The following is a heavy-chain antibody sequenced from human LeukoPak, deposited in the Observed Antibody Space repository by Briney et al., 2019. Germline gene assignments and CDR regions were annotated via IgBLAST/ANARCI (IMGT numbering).Heavy chain of an antibody. CDR1: GYTLTSYG. CDR2: IRAYNGNT. V-gene: IGHV1-18*01. Sequence: ASVKVSCKASGYTLTSYGISWVRQAPGQGLEWMGWIRAYNGNTNYAQKLQGRVTMTTDTSTSTAYMELRSLRSDDTAVYYCARGSLYDSSGYYSEDDAFDIWGQGTMVTVSS. CDR3: ARGSLYDSSGYYSEDDAFDI. D-gene: IGHD3-22*01. J-gene: IGHJ3*02.